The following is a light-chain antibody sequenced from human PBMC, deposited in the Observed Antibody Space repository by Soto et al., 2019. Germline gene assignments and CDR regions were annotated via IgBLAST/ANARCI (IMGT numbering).Light chain of an antibody. Sequence: DIQMTQSPSTLSASVGDRVTITCRASQSISTWLAWYQKKPGKAPNLLIYQASSLESGVPSRSSGRGSGPEFLLTISSLEPDDFATYYGQQYNGDSETFGQGTKVEMK. CDR2: QAS. V-gene: IGKV1-5*03. CDR3: QQYNGDSET. CDR1: QSISTW. J-gene: IGKJ1*01.